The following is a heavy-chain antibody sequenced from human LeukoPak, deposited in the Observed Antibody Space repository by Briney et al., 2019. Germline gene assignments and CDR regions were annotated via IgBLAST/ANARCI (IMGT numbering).Heavy chain of an antibody. J-gene: IGHJ4*02. Sequence: SETLSLTCAVSGGSISSSNWWSWVRQPPGKGLEWIGEIYHSGSTNYNPSLKSRVTISVDKSKNQFSLKLSSVTAADTAVYYCARDPTMVRGAHGDYWGQGTLVTVSS. CDR3: ARDPTMVRGAHGDY. CDR2: IYHSGST. D-gene: IGHD3-10*01. CDR1: GGSISSSNW. V-gene: IGHV4-4*02.